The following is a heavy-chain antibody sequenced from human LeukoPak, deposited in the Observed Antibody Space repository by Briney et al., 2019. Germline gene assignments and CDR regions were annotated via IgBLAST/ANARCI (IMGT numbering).Heavy chain of an antibody. J-gene: IGHJ4*02. V-gene: IGHV4-4*02. CDR3: ATYGPTSGGYTFEY. D-gene: IGHD2-15*01. CDR1: GGSISSGYW. Sequence: SETLSLTRAVSGGSISSGYWWSWVRQPPMKGLEWIGEIIDSGSTNYNPSLKGRITISLDKTKNQFSLNVDSVTAADTAVYYCATYGPTSGGYTFEYWGQGILVTVSS. CDR2: IIDSGST.